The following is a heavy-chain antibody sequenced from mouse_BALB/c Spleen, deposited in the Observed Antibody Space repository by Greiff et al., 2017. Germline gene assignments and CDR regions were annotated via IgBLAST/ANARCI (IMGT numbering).Heavy chain of an antibody. Sequence: EVQLQQSGPELVKPGASVKVSCKASGYTFTDYNMHWVKQSHGKSLEWIGYIYPYNGGTGYNQKFKSKATLTVDNSSSTAYMELRSLTSEDSAVYYCALYDGGFDYWGQGTTLTVSS. D-gene: IGHD1-1*01. CDR1: GYTFTDYN. V-gene: IGHV1S29*02. CDR3: ALYDGGFDY. CDR2: IYPYNGGT. J-gene: IGHJ2*01.